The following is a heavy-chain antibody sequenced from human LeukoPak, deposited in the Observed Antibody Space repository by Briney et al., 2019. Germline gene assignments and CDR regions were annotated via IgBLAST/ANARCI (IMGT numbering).Heavy chain of an antibody. CDR1: GGSFSGYY. V-gene: IGHV4-34*01. J-gene: IGHJ4*02. CDR2: MYYSGST. CDR3: ARRAGGWSGTYFDY. Sequence: SETLSLTCAVYGGSFSGYYWSWIRQPPGKGLEWIGNMYYSGSTYYNPSLKSRVTISVDTSKNQFSLKLTSVTAADTAVYYCARRAGGWSGTYFDYWGQGTLVTVSS. D-gene: IGHD3-10*01.